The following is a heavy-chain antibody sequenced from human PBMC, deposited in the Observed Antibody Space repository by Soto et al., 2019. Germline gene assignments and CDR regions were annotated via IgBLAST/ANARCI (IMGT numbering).Heavy chain of an antibody. CDR3: AKYGSSNWSLFDY. Sequence: GGSLRLSCAASGFTFNNYAMSWVRQPPGTGLEWVSSISASGSSTYYADSVKGRFTISRDSSKNTLYLQMNSLRAEDTALYYCAKYGSSNWSLFDYWGQGTLVTVSS. V-gene: IGHV3-23*01. J-gene: IGHJ4*02. CDR1: GFTFNNYA. CDR2: ISASGSST. D-gene: IGHD6-13*01.